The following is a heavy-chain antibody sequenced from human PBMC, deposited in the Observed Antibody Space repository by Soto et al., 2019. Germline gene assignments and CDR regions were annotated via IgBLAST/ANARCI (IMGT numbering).Heavy chain of an antibody. J-gene: IGHJ6*02. Sequence: GESLKISCKGSGYSFTSYWIGWVRQMPGKGLEWMGITYPGDSDTRYSPSFQGQVTISADKSISTAYLQWSSLKASDTAMYYCARRVVVPAADTSYYYYGMDVWGQGTTVTVSS. CDR1: GYSFTSYW. D-gene: IGHD2-2*01. V-gene: IGHV5-51*01. CDR3: ARRVVVPAADTSYYYYGMDV. CDR2: TYPGDSDT.